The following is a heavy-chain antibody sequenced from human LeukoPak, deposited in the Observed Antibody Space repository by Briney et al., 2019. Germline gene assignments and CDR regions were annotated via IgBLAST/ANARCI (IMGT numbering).Heavy chain of an antibody. CDR1: GGSISSGSYY. J-gene: IGHJ5*02. CDR3: ATQQCNGGSCYSRAIWFDP. V-gene: IGHV4-39*01. D-gene: IGHD2-15*01. Sequence: SETLSLTCSVSGGSISSGSYYWGWVRQPPGKGLEWIASMYYTGNTYYNPSLKSRVTISVDTSKNQFSLKLSSVTASDTAVYHCATQQCNGGSCYSRAIWFDPWGQGTLVTVSS. CDR2: MYYTGNT.